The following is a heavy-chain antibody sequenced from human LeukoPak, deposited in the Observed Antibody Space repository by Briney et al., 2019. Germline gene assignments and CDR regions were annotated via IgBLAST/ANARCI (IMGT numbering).Heavy chain of an antibody. Sequence: GGSLRLSCAASGFTFSRFWMSWVRQAPGKGLEWVANIKQDGSEKYYVDSVKGRFTISRDNAKHSLYLQMNSLRAEDTAVYYCARGERGDYWGQGTLVTVSS. D-gene: IGHD3-10*01. CDR2: IKQDGSEK. CDR1: GFTFSRFW. CDR3: ARGERGDY. J-gene: IGHJ4*02. V-gene: IGHV3-7*02.